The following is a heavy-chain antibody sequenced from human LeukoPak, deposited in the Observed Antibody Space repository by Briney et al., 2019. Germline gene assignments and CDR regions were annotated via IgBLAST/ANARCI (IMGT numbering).Heavy chain of an antibody. CDR2: ISSSGSTI. CDR1: GFTFSSYE. V-gene: IGHV3-48*03. CDR3: ARDRSRYGMDV. J-gene: IGHJ6*02. Sequence: GGSLRLSCAASGFTFSSYEMNWVRQAPGKGLEWVSYISSSGSTIYYADSVKGRFTISRDNAENSLYLQMNSLRAEDTAVYYCARDRSRYGMDVWGQGTTVTVSS.